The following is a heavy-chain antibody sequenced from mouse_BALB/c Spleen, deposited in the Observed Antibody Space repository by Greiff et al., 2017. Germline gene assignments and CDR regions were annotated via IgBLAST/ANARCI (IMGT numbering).Heavy chain of an antibody. CDR3: ARTTATAWFAY. J-gene: IGHJ3*01. D-gene: IGHD1-2*01. CDR2: IDPSASYT. V-gene: IGHV1-69*02. CDR1: GYTFTSYR. Sequence: QVQLQQPGAELVKPGASVKLSCKASGYTFTSYRMHWVKQRLGQGLEWIGEIDPSASYTNYKQKFKGKATLTVDKSSSTAYMQLSSLTSEDSAVYYCARTTATAWFAYWGQGTLVTVSA.